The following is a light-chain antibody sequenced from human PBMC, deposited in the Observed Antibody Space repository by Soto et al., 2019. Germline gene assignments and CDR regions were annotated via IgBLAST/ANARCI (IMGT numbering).Light chain of an antibody. CDR2: EGS. Sequence: QSALTQPASASGSPGQSVTISCTGTSSDVGSYNHVSWYQQHPGKAPKLMIYEGSKRPSGVSDRFSGSKTGNTASLTISGLQAEDEGDYYCCSYAGSSTVVFGGGTKLTVL. CDR3: CSYAGSSTVV. V-gene: IGLV2-23*01. CDR1: SSDVGSYNH. J-gene: IGLJ3*02.